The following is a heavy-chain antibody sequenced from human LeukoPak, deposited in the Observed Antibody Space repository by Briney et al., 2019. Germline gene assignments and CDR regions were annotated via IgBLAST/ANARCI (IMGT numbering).Heavy chain of an antibody. CDR1: VGSISSGNYY. D-gene: IGHD4/OR15-4a*01. J-gene: IGHJ4*02. CDR2: IYTSGST. Sequence: SQTLSLTCTVSVGSISSGNYYCSWIRQPAGKGLEWIGRIYTSGSTSYNPSLKSRVTISADTSKNQLSLKLTSVTAADRAVYYCARESDLSNYDRTDYWGQGTLVTVSS. CDR3: ARESDLSNYDRTDY. V-gene: IGHV4-61*02.